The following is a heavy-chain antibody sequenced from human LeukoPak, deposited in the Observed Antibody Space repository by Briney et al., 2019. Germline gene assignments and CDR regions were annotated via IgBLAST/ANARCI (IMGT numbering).Heavy chain of an antibody. CDR3: LGYCSGGRCYSGGH. Sequence: GGSLRLSCAASGFTFSSYSMSWVRQAPGKGLEWVSTVSTSGGSTYYADSVKGRFTISRDNSKNTQYLQMNSLRAEDTAIYYCLGYCSGGRCYSGGHWGQGTLVTVSS. CDR1: GFTFSSYS. J-gene: IGHJ4*02. V-gene: IGHV3-23*01. D-gene: IGHD2-15*01. CDR2: VSTSGGST.